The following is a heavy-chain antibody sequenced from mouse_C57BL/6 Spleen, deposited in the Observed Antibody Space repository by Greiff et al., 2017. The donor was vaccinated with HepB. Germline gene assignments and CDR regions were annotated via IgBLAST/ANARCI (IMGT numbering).Heavy chain of an antibody. J-gene: IGHJ1*03. D-gene: IGHD1-1*01. CDR1: GYTFTSYG. Sequence: VKLQESGAELARPGASVKLSCKASGYTFTSYGISWVKQRTGQGLEWIGEIYPRSGNTYYNEKFKGKATLTADKSSSTAYMELRSLTSEDSAVYFCARRIITTVVATLYWYFDVWGTGTTVTVSS. CDR3: ARRIITTVVATLYWYFDV. CDR2: IYPRSGNT. V-gene: IGHV1-81*01.